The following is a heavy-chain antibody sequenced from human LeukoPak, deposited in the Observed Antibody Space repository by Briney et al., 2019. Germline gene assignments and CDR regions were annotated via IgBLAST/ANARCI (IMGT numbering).Heavy chain of an antibody. CDR1: GGTFSSYA. V-gene: IGHV1-69*13. CDR3: ARVADIVVVPAAPASSAFDI. Sequence: ASVKVSCKASGGTFSSYAISLVRQAPGQGLEWMGGIIPIFGTANYAQKFQGRVTITADESTSTAYMELSSLRSEDTAVYYCARVADIVVVPAAPASSAFDIWGQGTMVTVSS. CDR2: IIPIFGTA. J-gene: IGHJ3*02. D-gene: IGHD2-2*01.